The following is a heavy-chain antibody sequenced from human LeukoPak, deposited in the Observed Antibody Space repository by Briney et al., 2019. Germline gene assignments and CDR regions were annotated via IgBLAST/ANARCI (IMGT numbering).Heavy chain of an antibody. Sequence: PGGSLRLSCVASGFSVNTYMSWVRQAPGKGLEWVSVLYTGGTTYYADSVKGRFTISRDNSKNTLYLQMDSLRAEDTAVYYCARGRAGRGYSYVIYYYYYMDVWGKGTTVTVSS. J-gene: IGHJ6*03. CDR3: ARGRAGRGYSYVIYYYYYMDV. CDR2: LYTGGTT. V-gene: IGHV3-66*01. CDR1: GFSVNTY. D-gene: IGHD5-18*01.